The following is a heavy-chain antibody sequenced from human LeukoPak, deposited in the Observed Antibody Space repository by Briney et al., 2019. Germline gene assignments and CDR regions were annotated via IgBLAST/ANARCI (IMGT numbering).Heavy chain of an antibody. V-gene: IGHV1-2*02. Sequence: ASVKVSCKPSGYTFTGYYMHWVRQAPGQGLEWMGWINPNSGGTNYAQKFQGRVTMTRDTSISTAYMELSRLRSDDTAVYYCARGWFGEHPFDYWGQGTLVTVSS. J-gene: IGHJ4*02. CDR2: INPNSGGT. D-gene: IGHD3-10*01. CDR1: GYTFTGYY. CDR3: ARGWFGEHPFDY.